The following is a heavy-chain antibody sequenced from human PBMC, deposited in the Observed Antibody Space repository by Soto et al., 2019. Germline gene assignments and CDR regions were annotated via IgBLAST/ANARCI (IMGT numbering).Heavy chain of an antibody. Sequence: QVQLVQSGAEVRKPGASVKVSCTASGYSFTNYGITWVRQAPGQGLEWMGWISRNNGDTKYAQKVQGRVNLTTDTSTSTGYMELWNLSYDYTAVYYGARAYRYGSHWFFDLWGRGTLVTVSS. V-gene: IGHV1-18*04. D-gene: IGHD3-10*01. CDR3: ARAYRYGSHWFFDL. CDR1: GYSFTNYG. J-gene: IGHJ2*01. CDR2: ISRNNGDT.